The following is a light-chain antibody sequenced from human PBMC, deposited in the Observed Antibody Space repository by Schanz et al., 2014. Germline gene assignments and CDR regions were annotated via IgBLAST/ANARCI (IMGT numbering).Light chain of an antibody. CDR3: QHYSMSPL. V-gene: IGKV3-20*01. CDR1: QSVHINY. J-gene: IGKJ1*01. Sequence: EIVMTQSPGTLSLSPGERATLSCRASQSVHINYLAWHQQKPGQAPRLLIYGTSIRATGIPDRFSGSGSGTDFTLTISRLEPEDFAVYYCQHYSMSPLFGQGTKVEIK. CDR2: GTS.